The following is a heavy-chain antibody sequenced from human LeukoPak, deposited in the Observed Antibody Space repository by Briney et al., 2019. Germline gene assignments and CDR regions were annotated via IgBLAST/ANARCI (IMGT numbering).Heavy chain of an antibody. CDR2: IYTSGST. V-gene: IGHV4-4*07. J-gene: IGHJ5*02. D-gene: IGHD3-3*01. Sequence: SETLSLTCTVSGGSISSYYWSWIRQPAGKGLEWIGRIYTSGSTNYNPSLKSRVTMSVDTSKNQFSLKLSSVTAADTAVYYCARSSTINYDFWSGPYRSNWFDPWGQGTLVTVSS. CDR1: GGSISSYY. CDR3: ARSSTINYDFWSGPYRSNWFDP.